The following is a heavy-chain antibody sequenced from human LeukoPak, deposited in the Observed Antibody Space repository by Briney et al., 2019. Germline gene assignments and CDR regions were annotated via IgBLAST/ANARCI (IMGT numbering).Heavy chain of an antibody. D-gene: IGHD4-23*01. J-gene: IGHJ6*02. V-gene: IGHV3-66*01. Sequence: PGGSLRLSCAASGFTVSSNYMSWVRQAPGKGLEWVSVIYSGGSTYYADSVKGRFTISRDNSKNTLYLQMNSLRAEDTAVYYCARGKRGKGYYYYYGMDVWGQGTTVTVSS. CDR2: IYSGGST. CDR1: GFTVSSNY. CDR3: ARGKRGKGYYYYYGMDV.